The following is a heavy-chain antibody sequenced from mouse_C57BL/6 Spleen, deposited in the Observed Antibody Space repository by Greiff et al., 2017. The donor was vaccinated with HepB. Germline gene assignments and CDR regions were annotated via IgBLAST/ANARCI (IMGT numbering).Heavy chain of an antibody. V-gene: IGHV1-52*01. CDR1: GYTFTSYW. J-gene: IGHJ4*01. CDR3: ATYGGYAMDY. Sequence: QVQLQQPGAELVRPGSSVKLSCKASGYTFTSYWMQWVKQRPIRGLEWIGNIDPSDSDTHYNQKFKDKATFTVDKSSSTASLQLSSLTSEDSAVYDCATYGGYAMDYWGQGTSVPVSS. CDR2: IDPSDSDT. D-gene: IGHD1-2*01.